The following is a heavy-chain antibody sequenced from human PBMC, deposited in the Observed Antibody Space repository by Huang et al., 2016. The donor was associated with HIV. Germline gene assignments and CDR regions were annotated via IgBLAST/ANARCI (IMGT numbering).Heavy chain of an antibody. CDR2: INPRDGST. V-gene: IGHV1-46*01. J-gene: IGHJ4*02. D-gene: IGHD3-22*01. CDR3: ARDRDFYDSSGYWGFNYFDY. CDR1: GYAFTSYY. Sequence: QVQLVQSGAEVKKPGASVKVSCKASGYAFTSYYMHWVRQAPGQGLEWMGIINPRDGSTSYAQKLQGRVTTTRDTSTNTVFMELSSLRSEDTAVYYCARDRDFYDSSGYWGFNYFDYWGQGTLVTVSS.